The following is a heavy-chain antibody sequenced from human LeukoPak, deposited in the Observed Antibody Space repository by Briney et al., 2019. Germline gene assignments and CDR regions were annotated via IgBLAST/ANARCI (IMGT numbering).Heavy chain of an antibody. Sequence: GGSLRLSCAASGFSVNSNYISWVRQAPGQGLEWVLVIYSGGSTYYADSVKGRFTISRHISKNTLHRQMNSLRAEDTAVYYCARAGPYDAFDIWGQGTMVTVSS. CDR2: IYSGGST. V-gene: IGHV3-53*04. CDR3: ARAGPYDAFDI. D-gene: IGHD1-14*01. J-gene: IGHJ3*02. CDR1: GFSVNSNY.